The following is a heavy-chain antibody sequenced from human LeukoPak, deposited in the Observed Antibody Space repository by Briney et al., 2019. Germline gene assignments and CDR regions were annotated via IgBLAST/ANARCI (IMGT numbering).Heavy chain of an antibody. Sequence: ASVKVSCKASGYTFTGYYMHWVRQAPGQGLEWMGWINPNSGGTNYAQKFQGRVTMTRDTSISTAYMELSRLRSDDTAVYYCARAKPRGPYFDYWGQGTLVTVSS. CDR1: GYTFTGYY. CDR3: ARAKPRGPYFDY. J-gene: IGHJ4*02. V-gene: IGHV1-2*02. CDR2: INPNSGGT. D-gene: IGHD3-16*01.